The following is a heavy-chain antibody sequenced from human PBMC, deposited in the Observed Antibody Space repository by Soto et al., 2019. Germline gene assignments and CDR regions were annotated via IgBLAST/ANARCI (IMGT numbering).Heavy chain of an antibody. Sequence: GGSLRLSCAASGFTFNNYAMSWVRQAPGKGLEWVSAISGSGGSTYYADSVKGRFTISRDNSKNTLYLQMNSLRAEDTAVYYCAKARAQYYDFWSGYPVDYWGQGTLVTVSS. J-gene: IGHJ4*02. V-gene: IGHV3-23*01. CDR3: AKARAQYYDFWSGYPVDY. CDR1: GFTFNNYA. CDR2: ISGSGGST. D-gene: IGHD3-3*01.